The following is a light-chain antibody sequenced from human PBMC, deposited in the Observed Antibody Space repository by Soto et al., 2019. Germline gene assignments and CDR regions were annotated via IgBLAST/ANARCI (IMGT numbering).Light chain of an antibody. CDR3: QQYGSSPLYS. V-gene: IGKV3-20*01. J-gene: IGKJ2*01. CDR1: QTVSSAY. CDR2: GAS. Sequence: DIVLTQSPGTLSLSPGERATLSCRTSQTVSSAYLAWYKQKPGQAPRLLIYGASSRATGIPDRFSGSGSGTDFTLTISRLEPEDSAVSYCQQYGSSPLYSFGQGTKLEIK.